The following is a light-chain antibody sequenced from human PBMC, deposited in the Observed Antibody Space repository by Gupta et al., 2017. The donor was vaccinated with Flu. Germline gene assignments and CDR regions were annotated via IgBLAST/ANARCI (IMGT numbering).Light chain of an antibody. V-gene: IGLV2-14*01. CDR1: SNDVGLYDY. CDR3: TSFTSSTTFV. Sequence: QSALTQPPSVFGSPCQQITISSSGTSNDVGLYDYVSWYQQYPGKAPKLMIYEVTNRPSGISSRFSASKSGNTASLTISGLQSEDEAYYYCTSFTSSTTFVFGGGTKLTVL. CDR2: EVT. J-gene: IGLJ3*02.